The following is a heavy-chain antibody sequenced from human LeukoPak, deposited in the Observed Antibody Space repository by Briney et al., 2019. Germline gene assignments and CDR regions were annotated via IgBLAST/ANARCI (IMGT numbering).Heavy chain of an antibody. J-gene: IGHJ6*03. CDR2: IGSSSSYI. V-gene: IGHV3-21*01. CDR1: GFTFSSYS. CDR3: AGAYCGGDCSRPGYMDV. D-gene: IGHD2-21*01. Sequence: GGSLRLSCAASGFTFSSYSMNWVRQAPGKGLEWVSSIGSSSSYIYYADSVKGRFTISRDNAKNLLYLQMNSLRAEDTAVYYCAGAYCGGDCSRPGYMDVWGKGTTVTVSS.